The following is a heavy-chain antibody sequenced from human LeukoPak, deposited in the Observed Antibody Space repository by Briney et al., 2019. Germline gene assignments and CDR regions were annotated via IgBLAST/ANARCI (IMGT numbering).Heavy chain of an antibody. J-gene: IGHJ4*02. D-gene: IGHD6-6*01. Sequence: PSETLSLTCAVSGYSISSGYYWGWIRRPPGKGLEWIGSIYHSGSTYYNPSLKSRVTISGDTAKNQFSLKLSSVTAADTAVYYCARSQEGCSSDSDFDYWGQGTLVTVSS. V-gene: IGHV4-38-2*01. CDR1: GYSISSGYY. CDR2: IYHSGST. CDR3: ARSQEGCSSDSDFDY.